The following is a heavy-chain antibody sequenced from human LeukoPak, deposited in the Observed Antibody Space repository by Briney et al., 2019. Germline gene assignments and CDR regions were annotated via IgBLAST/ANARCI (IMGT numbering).Heavy chain of an antibody. CDR3: ASQMVAASSY. CDR2: IWYDGSNK. J-gene: IGHJ4*02. Sequence: GSLRLSCAASGFTFSSYGMHWVRQAPGKGLEWVAVIWYDGSNKYYADSVKGRFTISRDNSKDTLYLQMNSLRAEDTAMYYCASQMVAASSYWGQGTLVTVSS. CDR1: GFTFSSYG. D-gene: IGHD2-15*01. V-gene: IGHV3-33*01.